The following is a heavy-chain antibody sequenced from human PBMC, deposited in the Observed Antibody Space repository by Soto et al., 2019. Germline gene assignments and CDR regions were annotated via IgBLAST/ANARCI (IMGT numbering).Heavy chain of an antibody. CDR1: GYAFSSYW. Sequence: SLKISCQGSGYAFSSYWIAWVRQMPGKGLEWMGIIYPGDSDTRYSPSFQGQVTISVDKSITTAYLQWSSLKASDTATYYCARGYCTATICDPWFDPWGQGTLVTVS. CDR3: ARGYCTATICDPWFDP. J-gene: IGHJ5*02. V-gene: IGHV5-51*01. CDR2: IYPGDSDT. D-gene: IGHD2-8*02.